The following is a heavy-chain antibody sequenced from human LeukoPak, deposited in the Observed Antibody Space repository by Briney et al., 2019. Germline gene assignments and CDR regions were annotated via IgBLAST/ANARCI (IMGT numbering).Heavy chain of an antibody. Sequence: PGGSLRLSCAASGFTFDDYGMSWVRQAPGKGLEWVSGINWNGGSTGYADSVKGRFTISRDNAKNSLYLQMNSLRAEDTALYYCAKSSGYYYYFDYWGQGTLVTVSS. CDR2: INWNGGST. V-gene: IGHV3-20*04. J-gene: IGHJ4*02. CDR1: GFTFDDYG. CDR3: AKSSGYYYYFDY. D-gene: IGHD3-22*01.